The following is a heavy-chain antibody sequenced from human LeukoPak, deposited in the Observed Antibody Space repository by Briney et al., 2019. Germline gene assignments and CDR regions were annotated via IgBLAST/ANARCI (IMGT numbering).Heavy chain of an antibody. CDR3: AKDQTFGDLAAY. V-gene: IGHV3-23*01. J-gene: IGHJ4*02. CDR1: GFTFHNYA. D-gene: IGHD3-10*01. Sequence: GGSLRLSCAASGFTFHNYAMSWVRQAPGKGLEGVSAISGTGATTYYADSVKGRFAISRDNSKNTLYPQMSSLRAEDTAVYYCAKDQTFGDLAAYRGQRTLVTASS. CDR2: ISGTGATT.